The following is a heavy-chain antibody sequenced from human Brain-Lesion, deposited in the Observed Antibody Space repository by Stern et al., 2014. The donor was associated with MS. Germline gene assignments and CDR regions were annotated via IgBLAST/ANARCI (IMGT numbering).Heavy chain of an antibody. Sequence: EVQLVESGGGLVQPGGSLTISCTAAGFTFGNYWMTWGRQAPGKGLEWVANIKEDGNEKNYVDSVKGRFTISRDNARNSLYLQMNSLRVEDTALYYCARVYNTIYGIVTQRGSGMDVWGQGTTVIVSS. CDR2: IKEDGNEK. V-gene: IGHV3-7*01. CDR1: GFTFGNYW. CDR3: ARVYNTIYGIVTQRGSGMDV. D-gene: IGHD3-3*01. J-gene: IGHJ6*02.